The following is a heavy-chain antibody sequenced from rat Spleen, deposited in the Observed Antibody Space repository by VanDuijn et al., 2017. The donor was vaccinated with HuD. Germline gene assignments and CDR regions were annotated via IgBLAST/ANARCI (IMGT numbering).Heavy chain of an antibody. CDR1: GFTFSNYD. Sequence: EVQLVESGGGLVQPGRSLKLSCAASGFTFSNYDMAWVRQAPTKGLEWVASITNTGGSTYYPDSVKGRFTISRDNAKNTLYLQMDSLRSEDTATYYCARHPQLGAYWYFDFWGPGTMVTVSS. CDR2: ITNTGGST. J-gene: IGHJ1*01. CDR3: ARHPQLGAYWYFDF. D-gene: IGHD5-1*01. V-gene: IGHV5S13*01.